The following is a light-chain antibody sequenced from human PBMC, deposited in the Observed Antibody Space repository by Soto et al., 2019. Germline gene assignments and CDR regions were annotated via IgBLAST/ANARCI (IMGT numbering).Light chain of an antibody. J-gene: IGKJ1*01. V-gene: IGKV3-20*01. CDR1: QSVSSSY. CDR2: GAS. Sequence: EIVLTQSPATLSLSPGERATLSCRASQSVSSSYLAWYQQKPGQAPRLLIYGASSRATGIPDRFSGSGSGTDFTLTISSLQPDDFGTYYCQEYNSYTGTFGPGTKVDIK. CDR3: QEYNSYTGT.